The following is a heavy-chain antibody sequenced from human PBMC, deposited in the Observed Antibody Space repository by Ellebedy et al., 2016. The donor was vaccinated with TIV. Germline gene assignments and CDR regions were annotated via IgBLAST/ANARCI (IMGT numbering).Heavy chain of an antibody. CDR3: ARGSWDGYYYYYYMDV. Sequence: GESLKISXAASGFTFSSYSMNWVRQAPGKGLEWVSYISSSSSTIYYADSVKGRFTISRDNAKNSLYLQMNSLRDEDTAVYYCARGSWDGYYYYYYMDVWGKGTTVTVSS. CDR1: GFTFSSYS. CDR2: ISSSSSTI. D-gene: IGHD1-26*01. J-gene: IGHJ6*03. V-gene: IGHV3-48*02.